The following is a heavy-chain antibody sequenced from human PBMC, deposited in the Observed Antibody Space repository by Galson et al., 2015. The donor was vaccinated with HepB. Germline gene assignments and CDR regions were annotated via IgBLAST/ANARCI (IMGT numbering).Heavy chain of an antibody. CDR1: GFTVSTYA. Sequence: SLRLSCAASGFTVSTYAMSWVRQAPGKGLEWVSAISGGGDSTYYADSVKGRFTISRDNPKNTLYLQMHSLRAEDTALYYCARQRDSGYDLGPLDYWGQGTLVTVSS. J-gene: IGHJ4*02. CDR3: ARQRDSGYDLGPLDY. CDR2: ISGGGDST. V-gene: IGHV3-23*01. D-gene: IGHD5-12*01.